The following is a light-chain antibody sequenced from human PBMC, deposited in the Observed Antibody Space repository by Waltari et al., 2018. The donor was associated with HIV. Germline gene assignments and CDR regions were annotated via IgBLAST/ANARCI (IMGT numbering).Light chain of an antibody. Sequence: QSVLPPPPTLSGAHGQIVTVPRPGRSHPSAPRSDVPWYQFLPRALPTLLIYGNALRPAGGSGRFSGACSGTSASLAITGLQPAEEADYYCQSYDSSLNGWVFGGGTKVTVL. CDR1: SHPSAPRSD. V-gene: IGLV1-40*01. CDR3: QSYDSSLNGWV. J-gene: IGLJ3*02. CDR2: GNA.